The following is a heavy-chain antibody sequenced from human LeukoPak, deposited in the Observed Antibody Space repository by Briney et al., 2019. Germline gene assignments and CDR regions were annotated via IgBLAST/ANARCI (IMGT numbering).Heavy chain of an antibody. V-gene: IGHV4-4*09. CDR2: IYTNGST. CDR3: ARLGFGYYDSSGYQRNYYYYMDV. Sequence: SETLSLTCAVSGGSISSYYWSWIRQPPGKGLEWIGYIYTNGSTNYNPSLKSRVTISVDTSKNQFSLKLSSVTAADTAVYYCARLGFGYYDSSGYQRNYYYYMDVWGKGTTVTVSS. CDR1: GGSISSYY. J-gene: IGHJ6*03. D-gene: IGHD3-22*01.